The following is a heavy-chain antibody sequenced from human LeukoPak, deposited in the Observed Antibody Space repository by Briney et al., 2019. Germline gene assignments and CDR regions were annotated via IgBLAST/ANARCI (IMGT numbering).Heavy chain of an antibody. V-gene: IGHV3-74*01. Sequence: GGSLRLSCAASGFHFSSYAIYWVRQAPGEGLVWVSRVHGDGDNIGYADFVEGRFTISRYNAKNTLYLEMSSLRREDTAVYYCARARVGDPTDYWGQGTLVTVSS. CDR1: GFHFSSYA. D-gene: IGHD1-26*01. CDR3: ARARVGDPTDY. CDR2: VHGDGDNI. J-gene: IGHJ4*02.